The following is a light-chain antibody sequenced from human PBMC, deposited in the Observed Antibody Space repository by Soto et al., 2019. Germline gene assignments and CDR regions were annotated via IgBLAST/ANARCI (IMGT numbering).Light chain of an antibody. CDR3: ATWDDRLNGWV. V-gene: IGLV1-44*01. CDR2: SDN. CDR1: TSNIGTNT. J-gene: IGLJ3*02. Sequence: QSVLTQLPSASGTPGQRVTISCSGSTSNIGTNTVKWYQQFPGTAPKLLIYSDNQRPSGVPDRLSASKSGTSASLAISGLQSEDEADYYCATWDDRLNGWVFGGGTKLTVL.